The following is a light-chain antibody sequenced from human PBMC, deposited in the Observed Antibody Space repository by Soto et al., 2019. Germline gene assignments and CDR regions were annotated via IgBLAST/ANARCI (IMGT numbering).Light chain of an antibody. V-gene: IGKV3-20*01. CDR2: GAS. CDR3: QHYDRSVPIT. CDR1: QSINSAN. J-gene: IGKJ5*01. Sequence: ECVLTQSPGTLSLSQGEGVTLSCRTSQSINSANLAWYQQKPGQAPRLLIYGASVRATGIPDRFSGGGSGTDFTLTISRLEPEDFAVYYCQHYDRSVPITFGQGTRLEIK.